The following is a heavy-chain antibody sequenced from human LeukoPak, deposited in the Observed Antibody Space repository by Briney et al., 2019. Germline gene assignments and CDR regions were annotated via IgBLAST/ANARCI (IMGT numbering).Heavy chain of an antibody. CDR2: IYYSGST. V-gene: IGHV4-59*12. CDR1: GGSISSYY. CDR3: ARERVYDSSGYYYVGPYDY. D-gene: IGHD3-22*01. Sequence: SETLSLTCTVSGGSISSYYWSWIRQPPGKGLEWIGYIYYSGSTNYNPSLKSRVTMSVDTSKNQFSLKLSSVTAADTAVYYCARERVYDSSGYYYVGPYDYWGQGTLVTVSS. J-gene: IGHJ4*02.